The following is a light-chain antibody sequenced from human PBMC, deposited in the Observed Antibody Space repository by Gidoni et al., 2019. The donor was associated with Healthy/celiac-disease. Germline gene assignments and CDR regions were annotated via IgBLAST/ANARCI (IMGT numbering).Light chain of an antibody. J-gene: IGKJ1*01. V-gene: IGKV1-5*03. Sequence: DIQMTQSPSTLSASVGDRVTITCRASQSISSWLAWYQQKPGKAPKLLIYKASSSESGVPSRFSGSGSGTEFTLTISSLQPDDFATYYCQQYRTWTFGQGTKVEIK. CDR1: QSISSW. CDR2: KAS. CDR3: QQYRTWT.